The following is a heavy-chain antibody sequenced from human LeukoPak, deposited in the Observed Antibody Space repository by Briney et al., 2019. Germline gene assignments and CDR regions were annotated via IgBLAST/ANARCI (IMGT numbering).Heavy chain of an antibody. D-gene: IGHD2-15*01. J-gene: IGHJ6*03. CDR1: GYTFTSYG. Sequence: ASVKVSCKASGYTFTSYGISWVRQAPGQGLEWMGWISTYNGNTNYAQKLQGRVTMTTDTSTSIAYMELRSLRSDDTAVYYCAREGSPFYYYYMDVRGKGTTVTVSS. V-gene: IGHV1-18*01. CDR3: AREGSPFYYYYMDV. CDR2: ISTYNGNT.